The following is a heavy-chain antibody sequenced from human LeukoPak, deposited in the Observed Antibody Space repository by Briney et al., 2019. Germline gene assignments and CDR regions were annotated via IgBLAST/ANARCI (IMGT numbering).Heavy chain of an antibody. CDR2: IIPIFGTA. CDR3: ARESGGSLKSAFDI. D-gene: IGHD1-26*01. J-gene: IGHJ3*02. V-gene: IGHV1-69*05. Sequence: SVKVSCKASGGTFSSYAISWVRQAPGQGLEWMGGIIPIFGTANYAQKFQGRVAITTDESTSTAYMELSSLRSEDTAVYYCARESGGSLKSAFDIWGQGTMVTVSS. CDR1: GGTFSSYA.